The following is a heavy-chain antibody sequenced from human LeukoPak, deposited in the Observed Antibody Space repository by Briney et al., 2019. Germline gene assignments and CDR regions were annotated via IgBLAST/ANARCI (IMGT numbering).Heavy chain of an antibody. CDR3: AKDGYSSGWYGWFDP. CDR2: ISYDGSNK. CDR1: GFTFSSYG. Sequence: PGGSPRLSCAASGFTFSSYGMHWVRQAPGKGLEWVAVISYDGSNKYYADSVKGRFTISRDNSKKTLYLQMNSLRAEDTAVYYCAKDGYSSGWYGWFDPWGQGTLVSVSS. J-gene: IGHJ5*02. D-gene: IGHD6-19*01. V-gene: IGHV3-30*18.